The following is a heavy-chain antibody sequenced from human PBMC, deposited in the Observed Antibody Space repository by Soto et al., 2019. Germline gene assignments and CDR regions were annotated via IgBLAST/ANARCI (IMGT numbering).Heavy chain of an antibody. CDR2: IIPIFGTA. CDR1: GGTFSSYA. CDR3: ARYGSGSYYTPYYYYGMDV. D-gene: IGHD3-10*01. J-gene: IGHJ6*02. V-gene: IGHV1-69*13. Sequence: ASVKVSCKASGGTFSSYAISWVRQAPGQGLEWMGGIIPIFGTANYAQKFQGRVTITADESTSTAYMEPSSLRSEDTAVYYCARYGSGSYYTPYYYYGMDVWGQGTTVTVSS.